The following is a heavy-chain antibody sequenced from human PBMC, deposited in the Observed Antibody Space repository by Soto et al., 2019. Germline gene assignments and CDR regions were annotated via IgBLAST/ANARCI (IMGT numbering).Heavy chain of an antibody. V-gene: IGHV5-51*01. J-gene: IGHJ4*02. CDR3: ARVANYYDSSGSVDY. CDR2: IRPSNSDT. D-gene: IGHD3-22*01. Sequence: PGESLKISCKGSGYNFANYWIGWVRQMSGKGLEWMGIIRPSNSDTQYSPTFQGQVTISADKSISTAYLQWSSLKASDTAMYYCARVANYYDSSGSVDYWGQGTLVTVSS. CDR1: GYNFANYW.